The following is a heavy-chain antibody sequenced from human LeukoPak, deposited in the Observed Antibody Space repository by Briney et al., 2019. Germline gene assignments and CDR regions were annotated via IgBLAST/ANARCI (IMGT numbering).Heavy chain of an antibody. V-gene: IGHV3-15*01. CDR3: TTLGGLLPDHDAFDI. Sequence: GGSLRLSCAASGFTFSNAWMSWVRQAPGKGLEWVGRIKSKTDGGTTDYAAPVKGRFTISRDDSKNTLYLQMNSLKTEDTAVYYCTTLGGLLPDHDAFDIRGQGTMVTVSS. D-gene: IGHD2-21*02. CDR2: IKSKTDGGTT. J-gene: IGHJ3*02. CDR1: GFTFSNAW.